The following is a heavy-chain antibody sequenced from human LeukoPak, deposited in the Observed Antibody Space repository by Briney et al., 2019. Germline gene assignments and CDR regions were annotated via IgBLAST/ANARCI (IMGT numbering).Heavy chain of an antibody. D-gene: IGHD2-15*01. CDR1: AFTFGDYG. CDR3: ACSATTAATSYFDY. J-gene: IGHJ4*02. Sequence: GRSLRLSCAASAFTFGDYGMHWVRQAPGKGLEWVAIIWYDGSNKYYADSVKGRFTISRDNSKDTMYLQMDSLRAEDTAVYSCACSATTAATSYFDYWGQGTLVTVSS. V-gene: IGHV3-33*01. CDR2: IWYDGSNK.